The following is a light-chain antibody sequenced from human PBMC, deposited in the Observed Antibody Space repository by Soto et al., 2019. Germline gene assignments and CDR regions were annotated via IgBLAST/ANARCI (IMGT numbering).Light chain of an antibody. Sequence: IVLTQSPATLSLSPGDRATLSCRTSQTIRGLLNWYQQRPGQAPRLLIYDTSNRATDIPARFSGSGSGTDFILTISCLEPEDFGIYFCQQRHNCPITFGQGTRLDIK. CDR3: QQRHNCPIT. CDR2: DTS. CDR1: QTIRGL. V-gene: IGKV3-11*01. J-gene: IGKJ5*01.